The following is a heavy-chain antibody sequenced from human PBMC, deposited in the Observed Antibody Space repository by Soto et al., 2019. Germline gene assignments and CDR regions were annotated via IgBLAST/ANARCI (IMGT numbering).Heavy chain of an antibody. CDR1: GFTFSSYA. CDR3: AKSQAYYDFWSGYPLDY. J-gene: IGHJ4*02. V-gene: IGHV3-23*01. Sequence: VGSLRLSCAASGFTFSSYAMSWVRQAPGKGLEWVSAISGSGGSTYYADSVKGRFTISRDNSKNTLYLQMNSLRAEDTAVYYCAKSQAYYDFWSGYPLDYWGQGTLVTVSS. D-gene: IGHD3-3*01. CDR2: ISGSGGST.